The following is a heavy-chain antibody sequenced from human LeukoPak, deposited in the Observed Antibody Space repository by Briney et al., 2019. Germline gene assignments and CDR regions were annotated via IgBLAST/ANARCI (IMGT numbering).Heavy chain of an antibody. Sequence: SETLSLTCTVSGYSISNGYYWGWIRQPPGKGLQWIGNIYHSGSIYYNPSLKSRLTISVDTSKNQFSLKLTSVTAADTAVYYCARVPGTYYYGSGSPHDAFDIWGQGTMVTVFS. D-gene: IGHD3-10*01. CDR3: ARVPGTYYYGSGSPHDAFDI. CDR2: IYHSGSI. V-gene: IGHV4-38-2*02. CDR1: GYSISNGYY. J-gene: IGHJ3*02.